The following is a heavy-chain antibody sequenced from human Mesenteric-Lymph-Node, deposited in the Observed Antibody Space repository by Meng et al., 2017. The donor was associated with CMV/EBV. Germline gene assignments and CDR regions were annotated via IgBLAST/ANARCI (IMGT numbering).Heavy chain of an antibody. Sequence: LRLSCNVSGGSISNYYWSWIRQPPGKGLEWVGYIFYSGTTNYNPSLNSRVTISVDTSENQFSLRLTSVTAADTAVYYCARGGFRATHADYWGQGTLVTVSS. D-gene: IGHD2-15*01. CDR1: GGSISNYY. CDR3: ARGGFRATHADY. J-gene: IGHJ4*02. CDR2: IFYSGTT. V-gene: IGHV4-59*01.